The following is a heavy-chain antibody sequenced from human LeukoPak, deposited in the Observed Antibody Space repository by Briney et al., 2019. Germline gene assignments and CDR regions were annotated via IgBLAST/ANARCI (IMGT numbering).Heavy chain of an antibody. Sequence: PSQTLSLTCTVSSGSISSGDYYRSWIRQPPGKGLEWVGYIYYSGSTYYNPSLKSRVTISVDTSKNQFSLKLSSVTAADTAVYYCARAVGYYYDSSGYLYWGLGTLVTVSS. CDR3: ARAVGYYYDSSGYLY. V-gene: IGHV4-30-4*08. CDR2: IYYSGST. CDR1: SGSISSGDYY. D-gene: IGHD3-22*01. J-gene: IGHJ4*02.